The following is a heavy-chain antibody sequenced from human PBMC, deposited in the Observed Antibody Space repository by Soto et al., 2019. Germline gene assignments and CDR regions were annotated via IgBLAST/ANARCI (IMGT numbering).Heavy chain of an antibody. D-gene: IGHD2-15*01. CDR2: MYWDDDK. CDR1: GFSLSTSGVG. CDR3: AHRGGSCRSTYNWFDA. Sequence: QITLKESGPPLVKPTQTLTLTCTFSGFSLSTSGVGVGWIRQPSGKALEWLALMYWDDDKRYRPSLRSRLTITQDPPQDQVTLKLTHRDPVDTATYYCAHRGGSCRSTYNWFDAWGQGTLVTVSS. V-gene: IGHV2-5*02. J-gene: IGHJ5*02.